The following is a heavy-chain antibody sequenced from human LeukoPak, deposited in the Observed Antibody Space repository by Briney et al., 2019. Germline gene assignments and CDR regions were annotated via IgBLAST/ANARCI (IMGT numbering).Heavy chain of an antibody. D-gene: IGHD1-26*01. CDR3: ARRSDSGSDDGEDYFDY. Sequence: SETLSLACTVSGGSINSGTFSWGWIRQPPGKGLEWIGSMYYDGSSYYNPSLKSRATTSVDTSKNQFSLKLTSVTAADTAVYFCARRSDSGSDDGEDYFDYWGQGTLVTVSS. J-gene: IGHJ4*02. CDR1: GGSINSGTFS. CDR2: MYYDGSS. V-gene: IGHV4-39*01.